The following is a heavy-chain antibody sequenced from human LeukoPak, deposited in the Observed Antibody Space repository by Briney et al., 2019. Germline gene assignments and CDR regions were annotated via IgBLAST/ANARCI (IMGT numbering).Heavy chain of an antibody. J-gene: IGHJ6*02. CDR2: INHSGST. Sequence: SETLSLTCAVYGGSFSGYHWSWIRQPPGKGLEWIGEINHSGSTNYNPSLKSRVTISVDTSKNQFSLKLSSVTAADTAVYYCARKGYGGTKYYYYGMDVWGQGTTVTVSS. CDR1: GGSFSGYH. CDR3: ARKGYGGTKYYYYGMDV. D-gene: IGHD4-23*01. V-gene: IGHV4-34*01.